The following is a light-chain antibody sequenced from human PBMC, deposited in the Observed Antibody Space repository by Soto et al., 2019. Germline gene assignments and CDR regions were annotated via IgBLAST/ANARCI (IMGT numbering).Light chain of an antibody. CDR2: DVS. J-gene: IGLJ1*01. V-gene: IGLV2-14*01. Sequence: QSALSKPASVSGSRGHSITISCTGTSSDVGGYNYVSWYQQHPGKAPKLMIYDVSNRPSGVSNRFSGSKSGNTASLTISGLQAEDEADYYCSSYASSSTLPYVFGTGTKVTVL. CDR1: SSDVGGYNY. CDR3: SSYASSSTLPYV.